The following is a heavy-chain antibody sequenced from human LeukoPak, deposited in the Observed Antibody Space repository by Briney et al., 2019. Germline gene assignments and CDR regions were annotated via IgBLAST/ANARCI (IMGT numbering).Heavy chain of an antibody. Sequence: GESLKISCKGLGYKFTTHWIGWVRQMPGKGLEWMGIIYPGDSDTRYSPSFQGQVTISADKSITTAYLQWSNLKASDTAMYYCIRRGSGWMGTAFDIWGQGTMLTVSA. D-gene: IGHD6-19*01. V-gene: IGHV5-51*01. CDR1: GYKFTTHW. J-gene: IGHJ3*02. CDR2: IYPGDSDT. CDR3: IRRGSGWMGTAFDI.